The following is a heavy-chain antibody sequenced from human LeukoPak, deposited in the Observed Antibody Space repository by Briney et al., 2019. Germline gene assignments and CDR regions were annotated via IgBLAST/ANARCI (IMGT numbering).Heavy chain of an antibody. CDR3: ANQYSSSWSDY. D-gene: IGHD6-13*01. V-gene: IGHV3-23*01. J-gene: IGHJ4*02. Sequence: GSLRLSCAASGFPFSSYAMSWVRQAPGKGLEWVSAISGSGGSTYYADSVKGQFTISRDNSKNTLYLQMNSLRAEDTAVYYCANQYSSSWSDYWGQGTLVTVSS. CDR2: ISGSGGST. CDR1: GFPFSSYA.